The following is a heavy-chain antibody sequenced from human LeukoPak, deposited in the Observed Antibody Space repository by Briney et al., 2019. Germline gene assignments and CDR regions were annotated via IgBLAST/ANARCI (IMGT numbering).Heavy chain of an antibody. V-gene: IGHV1-3*01. D-gene: IGHD3-16*01. CDR2: INAGNGNT. J-gene: IGHJ4*02. Sequence: ASVEVSCKASGYTFTSYAMHWVRQAPGQRLEWMGWINAGNGNTKYSQKFQGRVTITRDTSASTAYMELSSLRSEDTAVYYCARERKSSYYDYVWGSFPLGYWGQGTLVTVSS. CDR1: GYTFTSYA. CDR3: ARERKSSYYDYVWGSFPLGY.